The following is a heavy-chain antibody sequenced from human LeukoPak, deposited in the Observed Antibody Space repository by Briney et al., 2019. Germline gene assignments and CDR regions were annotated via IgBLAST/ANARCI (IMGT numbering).Heavy chain of an antibody. Sequence: ASVKVSCKASGGTFSSYAISWVRQAPGQGLEWMGRIIPIFGTANYAQKFQGRVTIITDESTSTAYMELSSLRSEDTAVYYCARDMAVAETGSDYWGQGTLVTVSS. D-gene: IGHD6-19*01. CDR2: IIPIFGTA. CDR3: ARDMAVAETGSDY. CDR1: GGTFSSYA. J-gene: IGHJ4*02. V-gene: IGHV1-69*05.